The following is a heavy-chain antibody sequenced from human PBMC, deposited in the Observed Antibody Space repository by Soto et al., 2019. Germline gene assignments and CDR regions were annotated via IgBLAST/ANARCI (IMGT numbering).Heavy chain of an antibody. Sequence: QVQLQESGPGLVKPSQTLSLTCTVSGASISRADYFWSWIRQPPGQGLEWIGYIYYSGNIFYNPSLGRRVTISVDTSKNQFSLKLTSVTAADTAVYYCARQRTVYFARPGDWLDPWGQGTLVTVSS. CDR3: ARQRTVYFARPGDWLDP. CDR2: IYYSGNI. V-gene: IGHV4-30-4*01. J-gene: IGHJ5*02. CDR1: GASISRADYF. D-gene: IGHD3-9*01.